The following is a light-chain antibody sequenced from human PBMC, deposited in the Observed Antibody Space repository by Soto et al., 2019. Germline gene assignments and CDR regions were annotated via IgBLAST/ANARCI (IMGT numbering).Light chain of an antibody. CDR2: KAS. J-gene: IGKJ2*01. CDR1: QSIGTW. Sequence: DIQKTQSPSALSASVGDRVTITCRASQSIGTWLAWYQQKPGKAPKVLIHKASSLESGVPSRFSGSGSGTEFTLTISSLQPDDFATYYCQQYNIYPYTFGQGTKVDIK. CDR3: QQYNIYPYT. V-gene: IGKV1-5*03.